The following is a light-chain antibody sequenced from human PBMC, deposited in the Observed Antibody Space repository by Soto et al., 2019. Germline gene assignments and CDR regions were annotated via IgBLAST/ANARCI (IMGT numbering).Light chain of an antibody. CDR3: QQRFSTPPT. CDR1: QSISSF. V-gene: IGKV1-39*01. Sequence: DIQMTQSPSSLSASVGDRVTITCRASQSISSFLTWYQQKAGKAPKLLIYAASSLQSGVPSRFSGSGSGTEFTLTISSLQPEDFASYYCQQRFSTPPTFGQGTKVEIK. CDR2: AAS. J-gene: IGKJ1*01.